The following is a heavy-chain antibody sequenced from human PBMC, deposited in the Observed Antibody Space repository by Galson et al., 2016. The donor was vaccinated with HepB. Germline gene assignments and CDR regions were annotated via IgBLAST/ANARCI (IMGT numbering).Heavy chain of an antibody. D-gene: IGHD3-3*01. V-gene: IGHV4-59*01. CDR2: KYYSGST. J-gene: IGHJ4*02. CDR1: GDSISGYY. Sequence: ETLSLTCAVSGDSISGYYWSWIRQPPGKGLEWIGYKYYSGSTNYNPSLKSRVTISVDTSKNQFSLKLSSVTAADTAVYYCARGLRDFWSAFFGYYLDYWGQGTLVTVSS. CDR3: ARGLRDFWSAFFGYYLDY.